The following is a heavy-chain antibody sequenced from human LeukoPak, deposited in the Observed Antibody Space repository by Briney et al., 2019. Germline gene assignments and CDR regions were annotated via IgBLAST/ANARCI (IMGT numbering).Heavy chain of an antibody. CDR2: IYTSGST. J-gene: IGHJ5*02. CDR1: GGSISSYY. CDR3: ARDTITMVRGVIRKNWFDP. V-gene: IGHV4-4*07. Sequence: SETLSLTCTVSGGSISSYYWSWIRQPAGKGLEWIGRIYTSGSTNYNPSLKSRVTMSVDTSKNQFSLKLSSVTAADTAVYHCARDTITMVRGVIRKNWFDPWGQGTLVTVSS. D-gene: IGHD3-10*01.